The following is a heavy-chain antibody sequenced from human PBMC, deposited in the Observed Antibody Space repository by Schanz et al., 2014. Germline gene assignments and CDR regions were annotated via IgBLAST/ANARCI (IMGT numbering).Heavy chain of an antibody. D-gene: IGHD3-10*01. CDR3: AKAKSGAHEAFDI. J-gene: IGHJ3*02. CDR2: ISGSGGST. CDR1: GFTFSNHA. Sequence: EVHLLESGGGLVQPGGSLRLSCAASGFTFSNHALSWVRQAPGKGLEWVSAISGSGGSTYYADSVKGRFIISRDNSKNNSKNTLYVQMNSLRAEDTTVYYCAKAKSGAHEAFDIWGQGTMXTVSS. V-gene: IGHV3-23*01.